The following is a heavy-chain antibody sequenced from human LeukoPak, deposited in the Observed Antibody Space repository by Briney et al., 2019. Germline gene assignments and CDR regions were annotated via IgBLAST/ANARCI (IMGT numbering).Heavy chain of an antibody. V-gene: IGHV3-74*01. CDR3: TRDAAGLDY. J-gene: IGHJ4*02. Sequence: GXSLRLSCAASGFTFRNHWMHWVRQAPGKGLVWVSRIKSDGSITTYADSVKGRFTISRDNAKSTLYLQMNSLRGEDTAVYYCTRDAAGLDYWGQGTLVTVSS. CDR2: IKSDGSIT. CDR1: GFTFRNHW. D-gene: IGHD1-14*01.